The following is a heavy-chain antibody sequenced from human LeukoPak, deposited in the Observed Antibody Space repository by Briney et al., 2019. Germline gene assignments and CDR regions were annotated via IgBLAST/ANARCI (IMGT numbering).Heavy chain of an antibody. CDR3: ARDVLYSSSGWYGYEDY. Sequence: GASVKVSCKASGYTFTSYGISWVRQAPGQGLEWMGWISAYNGNTNYAQKLQGRVTMTTDTSTSTAYMELRSLRSDDTAVYYCARDVLYSSSGWYGYEDYWGQGTLVTVSS. CDR1: GYTFTSYG. CDR2: ISAYNGNT. J-gene: IGHJ4*02. D-gene: IGHD6-19*01. V-gene: IGHV1-18*01.